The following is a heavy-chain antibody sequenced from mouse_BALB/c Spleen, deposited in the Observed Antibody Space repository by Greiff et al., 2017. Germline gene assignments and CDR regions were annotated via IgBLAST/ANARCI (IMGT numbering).Heavy chain of an antibody. J-gene: IGHJ1*01. Sequence: EVHLVESGGGLVQPGGSMKLSCVASGFTFSNYWMNWVRQSPEKGLEWVAEIRLKSNNYATHYAESVKGRFTISRDDSKSSVYLQMNNLRAEDTGIYYCTRSSYWYFDVWGAGTTVTVSS. V-gene: IGHV6-6*02. CDR2: IRLKSNNYAT. CDR3: TRSSYWYFDV. CDR1: GFTFSNYW. D-gene: IGHD1-1*01.